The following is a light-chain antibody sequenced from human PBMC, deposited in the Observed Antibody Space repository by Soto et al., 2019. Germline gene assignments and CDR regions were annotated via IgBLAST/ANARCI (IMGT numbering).Light chain of an antibody. CDR1: SSNVGSYNL. Sequence: QSVLTQPASVSGSPGQSITISCTGISSNVGSYNLVSWYQQHPGKAPKLIIYEAVKRPSGVSNRFSGSRSDNTASLTISGIQAEDEADYYCCSHAGSSTYVFGTGTKLTVL. J-gene: IGLJ1*01. CDR3: CSHAGSSTYV. V-gene: IGLV2-23*01. CDR2: EAV.